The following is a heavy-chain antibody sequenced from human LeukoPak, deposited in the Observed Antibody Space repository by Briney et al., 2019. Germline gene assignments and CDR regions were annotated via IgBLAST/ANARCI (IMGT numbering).Heavy chain of an antibody. CDR3: AKMQGYFDY. CDR1: GLTFSGNG. V-gene: IGHV3-23*01. CDR2: VTGDGATT. Sequence: GGSLRLSCAASGLTFSGNGMSWVRQAPGKGPEWVSGVTGDGATTYYADSVKGRFTISRDNSKNTVYLQMNSLRAEDTAFYYCAKMQGYFDYWSQGTLVTVSA. J-gene: IGHJ4*02.